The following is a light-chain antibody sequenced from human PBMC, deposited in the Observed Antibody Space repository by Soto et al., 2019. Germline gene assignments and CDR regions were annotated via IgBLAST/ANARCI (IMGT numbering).Light chain of an antibody. CDR1: QSVSSSY. V-gene: IGKV3-20*01. CDR3: QQYGSSQS. Sequence: EIVLTQSPGTLSLSPGERATLSCRASQSVSSSYLAWYQQKPGQAPRPLIYGASSRTTGIPDRFSGSGSGTDFTLTISRLETDDFAVYYCQQYGSSQSFGQGTKVEIK. CDR2: GAS. J-gene: IGKJ1*01.